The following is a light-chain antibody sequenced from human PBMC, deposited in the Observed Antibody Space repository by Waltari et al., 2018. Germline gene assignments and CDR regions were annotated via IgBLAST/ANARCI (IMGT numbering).Light chain of an antibody. J-gene: IGKJ4*01. CDR1: QDIYNS. CDR3: QQYDTPLS. V-gene: IGKV1-33*01. Sequence: DIQMTQSSSSLSASVGDRVTITCQANQDIYNSLNWYQQKPGKAPNLLIYGASKLEPGVPSRFSGSGSGTHFTFTISSLQPDDFATYYCQQYDTPLSFGGGTKVAIK. CDR2: GAS.